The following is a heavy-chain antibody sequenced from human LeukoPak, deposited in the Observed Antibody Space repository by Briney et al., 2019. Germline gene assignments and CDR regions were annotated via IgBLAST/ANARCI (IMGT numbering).Heavy chain of an antibody. CDR3: ARDRKGGTTVRESWFDP. J-gene: IGHJ5*02. Sequence: GGSLRLSCAASGFTFSDYYMSWIRQAPGKGLEWVSYISSSGSTIYYADSVKGRFTISRDNAKNSLYLQMNSLRAEDTAMYYCARDRKGGTTVRESWFDPWGQGTLVTVSS. V-gene: IGHV3-11*01. CDR2: ISSSGSTI. D-gene: IGHD4-11*01. CDR1: GFTFSDYY.